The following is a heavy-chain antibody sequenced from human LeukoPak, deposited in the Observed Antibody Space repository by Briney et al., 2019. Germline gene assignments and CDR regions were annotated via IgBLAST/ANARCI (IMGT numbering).Heavy chain of an antibody. CDR1: GFTFSSYA. Sequence: PGGSLRLPCAASGFTFSSYAMSWVRQAPGKGLEWVSYISSSGSSTYYADSVKGRFTISRDNSKNTLFLQMNSLRAEDTALFYCAKAPVGAQYYFDYWGQGALVTVSS. J-gene: IGHJ4*02. V-gene: IGHV3-23*01. CDR2: ISSSGSST. D-gene: IGHD1-26*01. CDR3: AKAPVGAQYYFDY.